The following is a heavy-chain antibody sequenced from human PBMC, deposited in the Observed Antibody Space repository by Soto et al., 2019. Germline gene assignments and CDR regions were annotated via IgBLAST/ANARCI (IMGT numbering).Heavy chain of an antibody. CDR2: IIPFIGTA. CDR1: GGTFSRYA. CDR3: ARVVMTTVPASYYYGMDV. V-gene: IGHV1-69*18. Sequence: QVQLVQSGAEVKKPGSSVTVSCKASGGTFSRYAISWVRQAPGQGLEWMGRIIPFIGTANYAQKFQGRVTITADESTSTAYMELTSLRSEDTAVEYCARVVMTTVPASYYYGMDVLGQGTTVTVSS. D-gene: IGHD4-4*01. J-gene: IGHJ6*02.